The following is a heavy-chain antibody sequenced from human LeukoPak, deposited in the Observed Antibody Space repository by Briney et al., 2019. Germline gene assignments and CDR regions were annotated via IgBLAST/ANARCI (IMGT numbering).Heavy chain of an antibody. J-gene: IGHJ3*02. CDR3: AKDLGKQESGYDDAFDI. D-gene: IGHD3-3*01. V-gene: IGHV3-30*18. CDR2: ISYDGSNK. CDR1: GFSLSSHG. Sequence: GGSLRLSCVASGFSLSSHGMSWVRQAPGKGLEWVAVISYDGSNKYYADSVKGRFTISRDNSKNTLYLQMNSLRAEDTAVYYCAKDLGKQESGYDDAFDIWGQGTMVTVSS.